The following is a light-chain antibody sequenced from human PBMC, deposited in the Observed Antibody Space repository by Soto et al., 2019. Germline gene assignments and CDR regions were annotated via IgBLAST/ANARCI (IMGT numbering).Light chain of an antibody. V-gene: IGKV3-15*01. CDR2: GAS. Sequence: DTVMTQSPVTLSVSPGERVTLSCRASQGIISNLAWYQQKRGQAPRVLIYGASTRATGVPGRFSGSGSGTEFTLTITSLQSEDSAIYYCQQYYDWPRTFGQGTKVDIK. J-gene: IGKJ1*01. CDR3: QQYYDWPRT. CDR1: QGIISN.